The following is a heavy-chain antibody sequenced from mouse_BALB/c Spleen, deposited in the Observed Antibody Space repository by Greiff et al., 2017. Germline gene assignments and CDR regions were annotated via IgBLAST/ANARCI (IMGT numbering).Heavy chain of an antibody. Sequence: EVKLMESGPSLVKPSQTLSLTCSVTGDSITSGYWNWIRKFPGNKLEYMGYISYSGSTYYNPSLKSRISITRDTSKNQYYLQLNSVTTEDTATYYCARWYYYGSENAMDYWGQGTSVTVSS. CDR3: ARWYYYGSENAMDY. J-gene: IGHJ4*01. D-gene: IGHD1-1*01. V-gene: IGHV3-8*02. CDR2: ISYSGST. CDR1: GDSITSGY.